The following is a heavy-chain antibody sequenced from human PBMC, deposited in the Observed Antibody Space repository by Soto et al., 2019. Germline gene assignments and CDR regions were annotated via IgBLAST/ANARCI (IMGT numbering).Heavy chain of an antibody. D-gene: IGHD3-22*01. CDR3: AAVGNGSDSSGYLSFDL. CDR2: IVVGSGNT. V-gene: IGHV1-58*01. J-gene: IGHJ2*01. CDR1: GFTFTSSA. Sequence: SVKVSCKASGFTFTSSAVQWVRQARGQRLEWIGWIVVGSGNTNYAQKFQERVTITRDMSTSTAYMELSSLRSEDTAVYYCAAVGNGSDSSGYLSFDLWGRGTLVTVSS.